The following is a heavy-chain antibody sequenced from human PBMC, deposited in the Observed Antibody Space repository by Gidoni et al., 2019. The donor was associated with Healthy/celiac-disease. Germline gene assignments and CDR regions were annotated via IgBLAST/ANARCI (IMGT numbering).Heavy chain of an antibody. CDR3: ARGPSRLRWYPYYYGMDV. CDR1: GGSFSGYY. J-gene: IGHJ6*02. V-gene: IGHV4-34*01. D-gene: IGHD4-17*01. Sequence: QVQLQQWGAGLLKPSETLSLTCAVSGGSFSGYYWSWIRQPPGKGLEWSGEINHSGSTNYNPSLKSRVTISVDTSKNQFSLKLSSVTAADTAVYYCARGPSRLRWYPYYYGMDVWGQGTTVTVSS. CDR2: INHSGST.